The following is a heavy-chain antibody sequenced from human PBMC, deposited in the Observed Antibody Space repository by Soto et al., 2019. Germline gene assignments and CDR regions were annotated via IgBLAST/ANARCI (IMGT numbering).Heavy chain of an antibody. CDR3: ARDRPGDYGDYVDYFDY. CDR1: GYTFTGYY. V-gene: IGHV1-2*02. J-gene: IGHJ4*02. Sequence: RASVKVSCKASGYTFTGYYMHWVRQAPGQGLEWMGCINPNSGGTNYAQKFQGRVTMTRDTSISTAYMELSRLRSDDTAVYYCARDRPGDYGDYVDYFDYWGQGTLVTVSS. CDR2: INPNSGGT. D-gene: IGHD4-17*01.